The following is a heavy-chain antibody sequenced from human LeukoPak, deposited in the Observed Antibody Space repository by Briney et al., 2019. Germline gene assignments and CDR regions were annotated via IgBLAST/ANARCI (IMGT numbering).Heavy chain of an antibody. D-gene: IGHD6-6*01. Sequence: SETLSLTCSVSGGSIGSYYWSWIRQPPGKGLEWIGYIYYSGSTNYNPSLKSRVTISVDTSKNQFSLKLSSVTAADTAVYYCARLQYSSSSANFDYWGQGTLVTVSS. CDR1: GGSIGSYY. J-gene: IGHJ4*02. CDR3: ARLQYSSSSANFDY. CDR2: IYYSGST. V-gene: IGHV4-59*01.